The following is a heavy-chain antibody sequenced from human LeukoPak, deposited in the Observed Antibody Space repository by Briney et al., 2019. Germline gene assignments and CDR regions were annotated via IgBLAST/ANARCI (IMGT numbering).Heavy chain of an antibody. Sequence: QTLTLTCTFSGFSLSTSGVGVGWIRQPSGKALEWLALVYWDNNKRYSPSLKSRLTITKDTSKNQVVLTVTNMDPVDTATYYCAHSPIAVAGQYYFEYWGQGTLVTVSS. CDR1: GFSLSTSGVG. CDR3: AHSPIAVAGQYYFEY. V-gene: IGHV2-5*02. CDR2: VYWDNNK. D-gene: IGHD6-19*01. J-gene: IGHJ4*02.